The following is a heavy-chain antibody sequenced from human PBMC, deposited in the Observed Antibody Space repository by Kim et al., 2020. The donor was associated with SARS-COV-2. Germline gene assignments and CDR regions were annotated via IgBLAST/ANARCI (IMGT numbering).Heavy chain of an antibody. J-gene: IGHJ5*02. Sequence: GESLKISCKGSGYSFTSYWIGWVRQMPGKGLEWMGIIYPGDSDTRYSPSFQGQVTISADKSISTAYLQWSSLKASDTAMYYCARSSDCSGGSCYPNWFDPWGQGTLVTVSS. CDR2: IYPGDSDT. CDR1: GYSFTSYW. V-gene: IGHV5-51*01. CDR3: ARSSDCSGGSCYPNWFDP. D-gene: IGHD2-15*01.